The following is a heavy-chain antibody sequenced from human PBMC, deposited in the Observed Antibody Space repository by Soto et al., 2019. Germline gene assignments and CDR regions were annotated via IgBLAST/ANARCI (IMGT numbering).Heavy chain of an antibody. Sequence: VGSLRLSCAASGFTFSSYGMHWARQAPGKGLEWVAVIWYDGSNKYYADSVKGRFTISRDNSKNTLYLQMNSLRAEDTAVYYCARDHVRRVTAAMSLYYYYYYMDVWGKGTTVTVSS. V-gene: IGHV3-33*01. CDR1: GFTFSSYG. CDR2: IWYDGSNK. J-gene: IGHJ6*03. D-gene: IGHD2-2*01. CDR3: ARDHVRRVTAAMSLYYYYYYMDV.